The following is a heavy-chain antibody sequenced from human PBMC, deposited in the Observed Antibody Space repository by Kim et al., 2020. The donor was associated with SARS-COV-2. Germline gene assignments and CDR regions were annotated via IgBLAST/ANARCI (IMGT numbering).Heavy chain of an antibody. J-gene: IGHJ6*02. CDR2: ISYDGSNK. CDR3: ARDGSDYYDSSGLLDV. CDR1: GFTFSSYG. Sequence: GGSLRLSCAASGFTFSSYGMHWVRQAPGKGLEWVAVISYDGSNKYYADSMKGRFTISRDNSKNTLYLQMNSLRAEDTAVYYCARDGSDYYDSSGLLDVWGQGTTVTVSS. V-gene: IGHV3-33*05. D-gene: IGHD3-22*01.